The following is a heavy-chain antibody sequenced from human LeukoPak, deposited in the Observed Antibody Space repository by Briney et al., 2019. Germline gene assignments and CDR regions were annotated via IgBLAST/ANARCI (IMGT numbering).Heavy chain of an antibody. CDR2: IKTDGSIT. CDR1: GFTFSDYW. Sequence: QPAGSLRLSCAASGFTFSDYWMYWVCQAPRQGLVWVSRIKTDGSITAYVDSVKGQFTIYRDNAKNPLDLQMNSRRADDAAVYYCARDRSPGCFVRWGQGALVTVSS. V-gene: IGHV3-74*01. CDR3: ARDRSPGCFVR. D-gene: IGHD1-26*01. J-gene: IGHJ5*02.